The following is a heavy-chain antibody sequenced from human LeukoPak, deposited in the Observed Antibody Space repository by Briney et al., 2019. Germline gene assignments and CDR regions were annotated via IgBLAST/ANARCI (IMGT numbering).Heavy chain of an antibody. CDR3: ARDRDYGDYGAFEI. Sequence: PSQTLSLTSTVSGGSISSGGYYWSWIRQRPGKGLEWIGYSYYTGSTYYNPSLERRVSISVDTSKNQFSLKLTSVTAADTAVYYCARDRDYGDYGAFEIWGQGTMVTVSS. CDR2: SYYTGST. CDR1: GGSISSGGYY. V-gene: IGHV4-31*02. D-gene: IGHD4-17*01. J-gene: IGHJ3*02.